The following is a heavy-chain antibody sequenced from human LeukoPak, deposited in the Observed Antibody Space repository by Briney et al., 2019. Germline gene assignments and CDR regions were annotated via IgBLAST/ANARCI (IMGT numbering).Heavy chain of an antibody. V-gene: IGHV1-69*13. CDR1: GGTFSSYA. J-gene: IGHJ4*02. CDR2: IIPIFGTA. CDR3: ARVSRYYFDY. Sequence: GASVKVFCKASGGTFSSYAISCVRQAPGQGLEWMRGIIPIFGTANYAQKFQGRVTITADESTSTAYMELSSLRSEDTAVYYCARVSRYYFDYWGQGTLVTVSS.